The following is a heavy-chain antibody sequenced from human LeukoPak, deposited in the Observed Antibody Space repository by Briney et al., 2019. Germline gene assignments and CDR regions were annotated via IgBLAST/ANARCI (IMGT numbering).Heavy chain of an antibody. Sequence: GGSLRLSCAASGFTFYDYGISWVRQAPGKGLEWVSGINWNGGSTGYADSVKGRFTISRDNAKNSLYLQMNSLRAEDTALYYCARDLDGSYAFDYWGQGTLVTVSS. D-gene: IGHD1-26*01. CDR1: GFTFYDYG. CDR3: ARDLDGSYAFDY. CDR2: INWNGGST. V-gene: IGHV3-20*04. J-gene: IGHJ4*02.